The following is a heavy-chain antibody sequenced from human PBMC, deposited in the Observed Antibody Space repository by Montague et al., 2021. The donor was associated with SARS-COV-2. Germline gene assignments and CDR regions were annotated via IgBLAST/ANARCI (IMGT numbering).Heavy chain of an antibody. V-gene: IGHV2-70*01. D-gene: IGHD3-22*01. J-gene: IGHJ4*02. Sequence: PALVKPTQTLTLTCTFSGFSLSTSGMCVSWIRQPPGKALEWLALIDWDXDKYYSTSLKTRLTISKDTSKNQVVLTMTNMDPVDTATYYCARYYYDSSGYYYFDYWGQGTLVTVSS. CDR2: IDWDXDK. CDR1: GFSLSTSGMC. CDR3: ARYYYDSSGYYYFDY.